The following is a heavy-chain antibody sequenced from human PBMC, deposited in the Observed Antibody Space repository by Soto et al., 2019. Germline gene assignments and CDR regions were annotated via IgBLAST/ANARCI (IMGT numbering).Heavy chain of an antibody. CDR3: AKSSTAEYYYYGMDV. CDR1: GLTFSSYG. V-gene: IGHV3-30*18. J-gene: IGHJ6*02. Sequence: QVYLVESGGGVVQPGRSLRLSCAVSGLTFSSYGMHWVRQAPGKGLEWVAVISYDGNKKYYADSVKGRFTISRDNSKNTVYLQMNSLRPEDTAVYYCAKSSTAEYYYYGMDVWGQGTTVTVSS. D-gene: IGHD4-4*01. CDR2: ISYDGNKK.